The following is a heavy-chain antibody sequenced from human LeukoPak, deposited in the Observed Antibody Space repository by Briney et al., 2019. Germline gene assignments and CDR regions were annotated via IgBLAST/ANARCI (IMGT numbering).Heavy chain of an antibody. V-gene: IGHV3-21*04. CDR3: ARDLHKVGQLARGPMWFDP. J-gene: IGHJ5*02. CDR2: ISSSSSYI. Sequence: TGGSLRLSCAASGFTFSSYSMNWVRQAPGKGLEWVSSISSSSSYIYYADSVKGRFTISRDNAKNSLYLQMNSLGAEDTALYYCARDLHKVGQLARGPMWFDPWGQGTLVTVSS. D-gene: IGHD6-6*01. CDR1: GFTFSSYS.